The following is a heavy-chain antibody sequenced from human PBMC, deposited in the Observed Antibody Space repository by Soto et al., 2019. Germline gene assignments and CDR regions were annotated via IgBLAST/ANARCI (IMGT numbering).Heavy chain of an antibody. J-gene: IGHJ4*02. D-gene: IGHD3-16*02. Sequence: GGSLRPSCAGSGFTFASYVMTWVRQAPGKGLEWDSSISATGGSTYYAGSVKARYTISRDNSKNPMCLQLNGLGAEDTAIYYCANAEHPRRSIGFDYWGQGTLVTVSS. CDR3: ANAEHPRRSIGFDY. CDR2: ISATGGST. CDR1: GFTFASYV. V-gene: IGHV3-23*01.